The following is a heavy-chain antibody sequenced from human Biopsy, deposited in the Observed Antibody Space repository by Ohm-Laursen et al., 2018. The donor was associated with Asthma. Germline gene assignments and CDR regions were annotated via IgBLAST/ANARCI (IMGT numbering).Heavy chain of an antibody. V-gene: IGHV4-59*01. J-gene: IGHJ4*02. CDR3: ARGISRVTGLFDHFDS. D-gene: IGHD2-21*02. CDR2: IYYSGST. Sequence: GTLSLTCTVSGVSISSDNWSWIRQPPGKGLEWIGHIYYSGSTNYQPSLKSRVTISVDTSKNQFSLKLRSVTAADAAVYYCARGISRVTGLFDHFDSWGQGTLVTVSS. CDR1: GVSISSDN.